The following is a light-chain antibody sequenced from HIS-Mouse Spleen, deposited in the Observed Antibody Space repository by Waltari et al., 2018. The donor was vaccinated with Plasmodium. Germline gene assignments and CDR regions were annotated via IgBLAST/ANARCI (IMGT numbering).Light chain of an antibody. J-gene: IGLJ3*02. CDR1: ALPKKY. V-gene: IGLV3-10*01. CDR2: EDS. CDR3: YSTDSSGNHRV. Sequence: SYELTQPPSVSVSPGKTARITCSGDALPKKYASWYQQKSGQAPFLVIYEDSKRPSGIPERFSGSSSGTMATLTISGAQVEDEADYYCYSTDSSGNHRVFGGGTKLTVL.